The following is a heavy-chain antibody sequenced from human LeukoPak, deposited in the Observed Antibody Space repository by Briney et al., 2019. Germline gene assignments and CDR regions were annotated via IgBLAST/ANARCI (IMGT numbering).Heavy chain of an antibody. J-gene: IGHJ6*02. Sequence: ASVKVSCKASGYTFTSNGISWVRQAPGQGLEWMGWISGHNGNTNYAQKFQGRVTMTTDTSTSTAYMELRSLRSDDTAVYYYARDPTANTIFGLRGYGMDVWGQGTTVSVSS. D-gene: IGHD3-3*01. V-gene: IGHV1-18*01. CDR1: GYTFTSNG. CDR2: ISGHNGNT. CDR3: ARDPTANTIFGLRGYGMDV.